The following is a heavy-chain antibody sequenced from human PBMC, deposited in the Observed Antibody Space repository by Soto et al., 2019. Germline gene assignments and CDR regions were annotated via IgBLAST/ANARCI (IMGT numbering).Heavy chain of an antibody. CDR2: INAGNGNT. D-gene: IGHD6-13*01. V-gene: IGHV1-3*01. Sequence: VKVSCKASGYTFTSYAMHWVRQAPGQRLEWMGWINAGNGNTKYSQKFQGRVTITRDTSASTAYMELSSLRSEDTAVYYCARVSGYSNNWFDPWGQGTLVTVSS. CDR1: GYTFTSYA. J-gene: IGHJ5*02. CDR3: ARVSGYSNNWFDP.